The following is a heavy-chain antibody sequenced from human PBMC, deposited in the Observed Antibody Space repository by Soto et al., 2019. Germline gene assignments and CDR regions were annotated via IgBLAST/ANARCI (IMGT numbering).Heavy chain of an antibody. D-gene: IGHD7-27*01. Sequence: QVQLQESGPGLVKPSETLSLTCTVSGGSISSYYWSWIRQPPGKGLEWIGYIYYSGSTNYNPSLKRRVTISVDTAKNQFSLKLSSVTAADTAVYCCARAVTGDWFDPWGQGTLVTVSS. CDR1: GGSISSYY. CDR2: IYYSGST. V-gene: IGHV4-59*01. CDR3: ARAVTGDWFDP. J-gene: IGHJ5*02.